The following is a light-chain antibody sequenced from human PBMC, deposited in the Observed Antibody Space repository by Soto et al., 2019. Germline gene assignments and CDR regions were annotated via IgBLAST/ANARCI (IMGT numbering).Light chain of an antibody. CDR3: QQSNNYPWT. CDR2: KAS. CDR1: QTISSW. J-gene: IGKJ1*01. V-gene: IGKV1-5*03. Sequence: DIQMTQSPSTLSGSVGDRVTITCRASQTISSWLAWYQQKPGKAPKLLIYKASTLKSGVPSRFSGSGSGTEFTLTISSLQTDDFATYYCQQSNNYPWTFGQGTKVDIK.